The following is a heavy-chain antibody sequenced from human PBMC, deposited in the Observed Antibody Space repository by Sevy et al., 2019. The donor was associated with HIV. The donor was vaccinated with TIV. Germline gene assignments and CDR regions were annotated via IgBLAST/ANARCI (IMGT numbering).Heavy chain of an antibody. CDR3: AKDDLGSIDY. D-gene: IGHD3-10*01. CDR1: GFIFSTSP. CDR2: LSYDDSDE. J-gene: IGHJ4*02. Sequence: GGSLRLSCAASGFIFSTSPMHWVRQAPGKGLECVAILSYDDSDENYADSVKGRFTISRDNSKNTLYLQMNNPRTEDTAVYYCAKDDLGSIDYWGQGTLVTVSS. V-gene: IGHV3-30-3*02.